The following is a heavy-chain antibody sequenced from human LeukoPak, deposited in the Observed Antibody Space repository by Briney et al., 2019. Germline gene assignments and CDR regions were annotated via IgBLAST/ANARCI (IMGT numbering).Heavy chain of an antibody. V-gene: IGHV5-10-1*01. CDR2: IDPSDSYT. CDR3: ARPQSQLELAVNWFDP. J-gene: IGHJ5*02. CDR1: AYSFTSYW. Sequence: GESLKISCKGSAYSFTSYWISWLRQMPGKGLEWMGRIDPSDSYTNYSPSFQGHVTISADKSISTAYLQWSSLKASDTAMYYCARPQSQLELAVNWFDPWGQGTLVTVSS. D-gene: IGHD1-7*01.